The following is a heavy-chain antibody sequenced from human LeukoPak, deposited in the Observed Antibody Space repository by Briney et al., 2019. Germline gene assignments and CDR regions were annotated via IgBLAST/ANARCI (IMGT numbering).Heavy chain of an antibody. Sequence: GGSLRLSCAASGFTFSSYAMSWVRQAPGKGLEWVSSISGSGGRTYDADSVKGRFTISRDNSKNTLYLQMTSLRAEDTAVYYCTKGPYYYDSSGYSRRWFDPWGQGTLVTVSS. CDR1: GFTFSSYA. D-gene: IGHD3-22*01. J-gene: IGHJ5*02. CDR3: TKGPYYYDSSGYSRRWFDP. CDR2: ISGSGGRT. V-gene: IGHV3-23*01.